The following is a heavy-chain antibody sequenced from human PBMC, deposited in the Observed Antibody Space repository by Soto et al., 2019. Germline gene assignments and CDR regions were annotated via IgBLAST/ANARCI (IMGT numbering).Heavy chain of an antibody. CDR1: GFTFSTYA. CDR2: ISVSGGST. CDR3: AKLSGTDYC. Sequence: PGGTLILSCAASGFTFSTYAMSWVRQAPGKGLEWVSTISVSGGSTYYADSVKGRFTISRDNSKNTLYLQMNSLRAEDTAVYYCAKLSGTDYCWGQGTLVTVSS. V-gene: IGHV3-23*01. J-gene: IGHJ4*02. D-gene: IGHD6-13*01.